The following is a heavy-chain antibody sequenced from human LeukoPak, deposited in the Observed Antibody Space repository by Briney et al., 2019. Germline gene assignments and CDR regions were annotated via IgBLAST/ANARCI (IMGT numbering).Heavy chain of an antibody. CDR2: ITSGSGSNV. J-gene: IGHJ4*02. CDR3: ARHGSWSFDY. CDR1: GFTFSSHA. V-gene: IGHV3-23*01. D-gene: IGHD6-13*01. Sequence: GGSLRLSCAASGFTFSSHAMSWVRQAPGKGLEWVAAITSGSGSNVYYTDSLKGRFTISRGNSKNTLYLHMNSLRAEDTAVYYCARHGSWSFDYCGQGTLLTVSA.